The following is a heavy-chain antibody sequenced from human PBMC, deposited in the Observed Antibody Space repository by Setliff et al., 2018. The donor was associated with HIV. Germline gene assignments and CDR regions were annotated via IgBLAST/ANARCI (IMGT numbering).Heavy chain of an antibody. CDR1: GYTFTSYG. J-gene: IGHJ3*02. V-gene: IGHV1-18*01. D-gene: IGHD3-9*01. CDR3: TTDGSYDILTGPTPGAFDI. Sequence: ASVKVSCKASGYTFTSYGISCVRQAPGQGLEWMGWISAYNGNTNYAQKLQGRVTMTTDTSTSTAYMELRSLRSEDTAFYYCTTDGSYDILTGPTPGAFDIWGQGTMVTVSS. CDR2: ISAYNGNT.